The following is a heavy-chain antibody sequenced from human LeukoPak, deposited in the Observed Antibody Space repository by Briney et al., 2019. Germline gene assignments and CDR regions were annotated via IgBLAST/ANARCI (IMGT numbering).Heavy chain of an antibody. Sequence: SETLSLTCAVYGGSFSGYYWSWIRQPPGKGLEWIGEINHSGSTNYNPSLKSRVTISVDTSKNQFSLKLSSVTAADTAVYYCARSSGYMSYWGQGTLVTVSS. V-gene: IGHV4-34*01. CDR2: INHSGST. CDR3: ARSSGYMSY. J-gene: IGHJ4*02. D-gene: IGHD3-22*01. CDR1: GGSFSGYY.